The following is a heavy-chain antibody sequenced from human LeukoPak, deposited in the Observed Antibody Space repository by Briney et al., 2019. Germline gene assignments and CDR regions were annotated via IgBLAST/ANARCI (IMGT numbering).Heavy chain of an antibody. V-gene: IGHV3-30*04. CDR3: ARDGGGAAKVRGVIQYYYYHGMDV. D-gene: IGHD3-10*01. J-gene: IGHJ6*04. CDR1: GFTFSSYA. CDR2: ISYDRSNK. Sequence: GRSLRLTCAASGFTFSSYAMHWVRQAPGKGLEWVAVISYDRSNKYYADSVKGRFTISRDNSKNTLYLQMNSLRAEDTAVYYCARDGGGAAKVRGVIQYYYYHGMDVWGKGTTVTVSS.